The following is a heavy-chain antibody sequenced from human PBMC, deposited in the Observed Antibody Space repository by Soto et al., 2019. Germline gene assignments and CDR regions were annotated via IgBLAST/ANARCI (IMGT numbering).Heavy chain of an antibody. Sequence: GGSLRLSCAASGFTLSRHTMNWVRQAPGKGLEWVSFIGSRTSDIYYADSVKGRFTISRDNAKNSLYLDLTRLRAEDTAVYFCVRDYYDTSGYPNTFDMWGQGTMVT. CDR3: VRDYYDTSGYPNTFDM. CDR2: IGSRTSDI. J-gene: IGHJ3*02. D-gene: IGHD3-22*01. V-gene: IGHV3-21*01. CDR1: GFTLSRHT.